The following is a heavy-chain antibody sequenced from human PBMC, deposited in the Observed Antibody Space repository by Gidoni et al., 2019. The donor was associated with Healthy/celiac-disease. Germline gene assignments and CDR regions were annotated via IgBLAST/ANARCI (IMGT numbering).Heavy chain of an antibody. CDR3: ARRLRAAAVDY. CDR2: ISSSSSTI. V-gene: IGHV3-48*01. CDR1: GFTFSSYS. D-gene: IGHD6-13*01. J-gene: IGHJ4*02. Sequence: EVQLVESGGGLVQPGGSLRLSCAASGFTFSSYSMNWVRQAPGKGLEWVSYISSSSSTIYYADSVKGRFTISRDNAKNSLYLQMNSLRAEDTAVYYCARRLRAAAVDYWGQGTLVTVSS.